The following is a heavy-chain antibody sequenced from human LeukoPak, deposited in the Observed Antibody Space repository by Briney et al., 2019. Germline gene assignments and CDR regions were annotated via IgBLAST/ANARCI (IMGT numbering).Heavy chain of an antibody. Sequence: SVKVSCKASGGTFSSYAISWVRQAPGQGLEWMGGIIPIFGTANYAQKFQGRVTITADESTSTAYMELSSLRSEDTAVYYCARDLLGELFGYYYYYGMDVWGQGTTVTVSS. D-gene: IGHD3-16*01. J-gene: IGHJ6*02. V-gene: IGHV1-69*13. CDR2: IIPIFGTA. CDR1: GGTFSSYA. CDR3: ARDLLGELFGYYYYYGMDV.